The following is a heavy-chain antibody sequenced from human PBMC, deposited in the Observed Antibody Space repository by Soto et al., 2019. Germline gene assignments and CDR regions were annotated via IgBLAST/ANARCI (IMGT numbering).Heavy chain of an antibody. D-gene: IGHD3-10*01. J-gene: IGHJ3*02. V-gene: IGHV1-69*06. CDR3: ARSRITMVRGVIMTSAFDI. Sequence: GASVKVSCKASGGTFSSYAISWVRQAPGQGLEWMGGIIPIFGTANYAQKFQGRVTVTADKSTSTAYMELSSLRSEDTAVYYCARSRITMVRGVIMTSAFDIWGQGTMVTVSS. CDR2: IIPIFGTA. CDR1: GGTFSSYA.